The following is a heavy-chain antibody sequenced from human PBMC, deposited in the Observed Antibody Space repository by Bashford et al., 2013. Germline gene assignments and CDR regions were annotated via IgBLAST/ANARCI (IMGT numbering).Heavy chain of an antibody. CDR3: ARDAKYYHDSSGYY. J-gene: IGHJ4*02. CDR1: GYTFTGYY. D-gene: IGHD3-22*01. CDR2: INPNRGDT. V-gene: IGHV1-2*02. Sequence: ASVKVSCKASGYTFTGYYMHWVRQAPGQGLEWMGWINPNRGDTNYAQNFQGRVSMTRDTSISTAYLELSRLTSDDTAVYYCARDAKYYHDSSGYYWGQGTLVTVSS.